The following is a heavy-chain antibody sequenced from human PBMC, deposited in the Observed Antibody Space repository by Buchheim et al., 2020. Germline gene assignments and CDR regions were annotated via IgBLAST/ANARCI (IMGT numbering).Heavy chain of an antibody. V-gene: IGHV4-4*02. J-gene: IGHJ6*02. CDR1: GASISSRNW. CDR3: ASLGDSTVVKYYYYGMDV. CDR2: IYQSGTT. Sequence: QVQLQESGPGLVKPSGTLSLTCSVSGASISSRNWWTWVRQSPGKGLEWIGEIYQSGTTNYNPSLKSRVTISMDKSKNQFSLKVNSVTAADTAVYYCASLGDSTVVKYYYYGMDVWGQGTT. D-gene: IGHD4-23*01.